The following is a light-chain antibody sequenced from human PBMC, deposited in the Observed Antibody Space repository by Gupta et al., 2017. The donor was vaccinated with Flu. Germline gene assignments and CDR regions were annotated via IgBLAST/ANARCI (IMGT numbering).Light chain of an antibody. V-gene: IGKV1-39*01. CDR3: QQTYSHPPLT. CDR1: QGISTF. CDR2: AAS. Sequence: DIQMTQSPSSVSASVGDRVTITCRPSQGISTFLNWYQHKPGKAPKLLIYAASRLQSGVPSRFSGSGSGTEFTLTISTSQPEDFATYYCQQTYSHPPLTFGGGTKVEIK. J-gene: IGKJ4*01.